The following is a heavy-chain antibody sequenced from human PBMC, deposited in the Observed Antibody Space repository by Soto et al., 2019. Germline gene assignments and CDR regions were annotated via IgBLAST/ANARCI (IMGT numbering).Heavy chain of an antibody. CDR1: GGSFSGYY. CDR3: ARERLKNCSGGSCYSFTDAFDI. J-gene: IGHJ3*02. CDR2: INHSGST. V-gene: IGHV4-34*01. D-gene: IGHD2-15*01. Sequence: SETLSLTCAVYGGSFSGYYWSWIRQPPGKGLEWIGEINHSGSTNYNPSLKSRVTISVDTSKNQFSLNLSSVTAADTAVYYCARERLKNCSGGSCYSFTDAFDIWGQGTMVTVSS.